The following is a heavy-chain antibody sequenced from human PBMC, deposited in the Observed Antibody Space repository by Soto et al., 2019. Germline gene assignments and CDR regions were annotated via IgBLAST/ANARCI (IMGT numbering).Heavy chain of an antibody. D-gene: IGHD4-17*01. Sequence: GGSLRLSCAASGFTFSSYAMHWVRQAPGKGLEWVAVISYDESNKYYADSVRGRFTISRGNSKNTLYLQMNSLRAEDTAVYYCARERYGDYGHDAFDIWGEATMVTLSS. J-gene: IGHJ3*02. CDR2: ISYDESNK. CDR1: GFTFSSYA. V-gene: IGHV3-30-3*01. CDR3: ARERYGDYGHDAFDI.